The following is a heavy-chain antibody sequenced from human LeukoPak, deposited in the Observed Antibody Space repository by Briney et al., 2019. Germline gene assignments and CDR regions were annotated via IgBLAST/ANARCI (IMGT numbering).Heavy chain of an antibody. V-gene: IGHV3-53*01. CDR2: IYRGGDT. D-gene: IGHD1-7*01. J-gene: IGHJ4*02. CDR3: ARGGGELHFDY. Sequence: GGSLRLSCAASGFSVSINHMSWVRQAPGKGLEWVAIIYRGGDTSYADSVKGRFTVSRDKSKNTLYLQVNSLRADGTAVYYCARGGGELHFDYWGQGTLSPSPQ. CDR1: GFSVSINH.